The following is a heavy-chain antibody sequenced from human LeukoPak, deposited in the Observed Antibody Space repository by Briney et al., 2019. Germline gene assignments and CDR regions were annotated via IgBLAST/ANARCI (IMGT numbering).Heavy chain of an antibody. V-gene: IGHV1-8*03. CDR2: MNPNSGNT. Sequence: ASVKVSCKASGYTFTSYDINWVRQATGQGLEWMGWMNPNSGNTGYAQKFQGRVTITRNTSISTAYMELSSLRSEDTAVYYCARGGRYCCSTSCYTWGKGTLVTVSS. CDR3: ARGGRYCCSTSCYT. J-gene: IGHJ4*02. D-gene: IGHD2-2*02. CDR1: GYTFTSYD.